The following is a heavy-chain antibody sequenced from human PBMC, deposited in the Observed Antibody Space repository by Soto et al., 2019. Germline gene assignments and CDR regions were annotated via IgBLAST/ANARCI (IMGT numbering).Heavy chain of an antibody. CDR2: IYYSGST. CDR1: GGSVSSGSYY. J-gene: IGHJ4*02. Sequence: SETLSLTCTVSGGSVSSGSYYWSWIRQPPGKGLEWIGYIYYSGSTNYNPSLKSRVTISVDTSKNQFSLKLGSVTAAGAAVYYCARVYNKRATVPTLYYFDYWGQGTLVTVSS. CDR3: ARVYNKRATVPTLYYFDY. D-gene: IGHD4-17*01. V-gene: IGHV4-61*01.